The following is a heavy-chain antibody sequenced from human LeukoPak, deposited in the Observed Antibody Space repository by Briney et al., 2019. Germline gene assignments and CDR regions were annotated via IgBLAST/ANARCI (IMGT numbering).Heavy chain of an antibody. J-gene: IGHJ4*02. D-gene: IGHD3-22*01. CDR1: GFTFSTYG. CDR2: INSDGSST. V-gene: IGHV3-74*01. CDR3: ARAGHYYDSSGPEDY. Sequence: GGSLRLSCAASGFTFSTYGMHWVRQAPGKGLVWVSRINSDGSSTSYADSVKGRFTISRDNAKNTLYLQMNSLRAEDTAVYYCARAGHYYDSSGPEDYWGQGTLVTVSS.